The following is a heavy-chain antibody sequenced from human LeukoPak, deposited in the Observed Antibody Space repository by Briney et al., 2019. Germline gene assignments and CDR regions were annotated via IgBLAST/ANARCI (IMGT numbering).Heavy chain of an antibody. J-gene: IGHJ6*03. CDR2: IYHSGST. D-gene: IGHD3-10*01. CDR1: GGSISSYY. V-gene: IGHV4-4*09. CDR3: ARVGPLGFGNYYYMDV. Sequence: SETLSLTCTVSGGSISSYYWSWIRQPPGKGLEWIGYIYHSGSTYYNPSLKSRVTISVDRSKNQFSLKLSSVTAADTAVYYCARVGPLGFGNYYYMDVWGKGTTVTVSS.